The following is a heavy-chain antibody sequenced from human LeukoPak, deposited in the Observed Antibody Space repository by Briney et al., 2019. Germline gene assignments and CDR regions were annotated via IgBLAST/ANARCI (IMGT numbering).Heavy chain of an antibody. CDR2: VDPEDGET. V-gene: IGHV1-69-2*01. J-gene: IGHJ4*02. Sequence: GATVKISCEVSGYTFTDYYMHWVQQAPGKGLEWMGLVDPEDGETIYAEKFQGRVTITADTSTDTAYMELSSLRSENTAVYYCATDDYSGLLDYWGQGTLVTVSS. D-gene: IGHD4-11*01. CDR3: ATDDYSGLLDY. CDR1: GYTFTDYY.